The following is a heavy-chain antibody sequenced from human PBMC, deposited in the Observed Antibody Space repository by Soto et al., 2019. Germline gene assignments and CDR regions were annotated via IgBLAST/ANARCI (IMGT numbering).Heavy chain of an antibody. D-gene: IGHD3-22*01. J-gene: IGHJ4*02. V-gene: IGHV5-51*01. CDR3: ARLIGRVGY. CDR2: IYPGDSDT. CDR1: GYSFTNYW. Sequence: GESPKPYCQCPGYSFTNYWIGWVRQMPGKGLEWMGIIYPGDSDTRYSPSFQGQVTISADKSISTANLQWSSLKASDTAMYYCARLIGRVGYWGQGTLVTVSS.